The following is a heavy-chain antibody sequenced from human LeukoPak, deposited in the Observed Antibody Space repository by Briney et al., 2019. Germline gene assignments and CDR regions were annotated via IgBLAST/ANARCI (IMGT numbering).Heavy chain of an antibody. CDR3: AIPSGKFYGGAADY. CDR1: GFTFSSYA. CDR2: ISGSGGST. Sequence: GGSLRLSCAASGFTFSSYAMSCVRQAPGKGLEWVSAISGSGGSTYYADSVKGRFTMSRDNSKKTLYLQMNSLAAEDTAVYYCAIPSGKFYGGAADYWGQGTLVAVSS. V-gene: IGHV3-23*01. D-gene: IGHD4-23*01. J-gene: IGHJ4*02.